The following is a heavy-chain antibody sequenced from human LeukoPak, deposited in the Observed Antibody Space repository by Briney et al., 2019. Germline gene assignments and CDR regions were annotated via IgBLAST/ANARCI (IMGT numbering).Heavy chain of an antibody. D-gene: IGHD3-3*01. Sequence: GGSLRLSCAASGFTFSSYAMSWVRQAPGKGLEWVSAISGSGGSTYYADSVKARFTISRDNSKNTLYLQMNSLRAENTAVYYCAKAAHYDFWSGYDYWGQGTAVTVSS. CDR2: ISGSGGST. CDR3: AKAAHYDFWSGYDY. CDR1: GFTFSSYA. J-gene: IGHJ4*02. V-gene: IGHV3-23*01.